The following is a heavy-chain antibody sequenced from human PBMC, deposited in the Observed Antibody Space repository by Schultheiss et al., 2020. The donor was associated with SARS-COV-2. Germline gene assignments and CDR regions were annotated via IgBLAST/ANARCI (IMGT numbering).Heavy chain of an antibody. J-gene: IGHJ6*02. CDR2: IGTAGDT. CDR1: GFTFSSYD. CDR3: ARNLPYSDTWNDPHHYYYRMDV. V-gene: IGHV3-13*01. D-gene: IGHD1-1*01. Sequence: GGSLRLSCAASGFTFSSYDMHWVRQATGKGLEWVSAIGTAGDTYYPGSVKGRFTISRENAKNSLYLQMNSLRAGDTAVYYCARNLPYSDTWNDPHHYYYRMDVWGQGTTVTVSS.